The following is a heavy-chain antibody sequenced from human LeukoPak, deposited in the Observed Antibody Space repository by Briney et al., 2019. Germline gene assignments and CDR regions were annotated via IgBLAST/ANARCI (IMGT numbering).Heavy chain of an antibody. J-gene: IGHJ3*02. Sequence: ASVKVSCKASGYTFTSYDINWVRQATGQGLEWMGWMNPNSGNTGYAQKFQGRVTMTTDTSTSTAYMELRSLRSDDTAVYYCARAPGYHDAFDIWGQGTMVTVSS. CDR1: GYTFTSYD. CDR3: ARAPGYHDAFDI. CDR2: MNPNSGNT. V-gene: IGHV1-8*01. D-gene: IGHD3-9*01.